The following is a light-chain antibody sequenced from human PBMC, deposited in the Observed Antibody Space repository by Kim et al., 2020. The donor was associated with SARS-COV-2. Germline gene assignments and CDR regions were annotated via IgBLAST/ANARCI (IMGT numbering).Light chain of an antibody. V-gene: IGKV3-15*01. CDR2: GAS. CDR3: QQYNQWPPEYT. Sequence: PGERATRYWRARQSVSSNLAWYQQRPGQAPRLLIYGASTRATGIPDRCSGSGSATDFTLTISSLQSEDSAVYYCQQYNQWPPEYTFGQGTKLEI. J-gene: IGKJ2*01. CDR1: QSVSSN.